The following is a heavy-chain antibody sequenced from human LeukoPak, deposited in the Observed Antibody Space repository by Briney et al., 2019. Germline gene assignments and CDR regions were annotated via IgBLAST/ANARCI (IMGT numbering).Heavy chain of an antibody. Sequence: SETLSLTCAVYIDSFSNYHWNWIRQTPAKGMEWIGEVNESGGTNISPSLRSRVTISVDTSKNQFSLKLSSVTAADTAVYYCARVEVSAVAGTSGRRAGYYFDYWGQGTLVTVSS. D-gene: IGHD6-19*01. J-gene: IGHJ4*02. CDR3: ARVEVSAVAGTSGRRAGYYFDY. CDR2: VNESGGT. CDR1: IDSFSNYH. V-gene: IGHV4-34*01.